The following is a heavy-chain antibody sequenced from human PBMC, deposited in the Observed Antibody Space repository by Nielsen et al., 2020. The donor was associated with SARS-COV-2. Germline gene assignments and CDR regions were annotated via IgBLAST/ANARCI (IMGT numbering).Heavy chain of an antibody. CDR2: MNPNSGNT. CDR3: ATVPWTMIVDYYGMDV. J-gene: IGHJ6*02. Sequence: ASVKVSCKASGYTFTSYDINWVRQATGQGLEWMGWMNPNSGNTGYAQKFQGRVTMTRNTSISTAYMELSSLRSEDTAVYYCATVPWTMIVDYYGMDVWGQGTTVTVSS. V-gene: IGHV1-8*01. CDR1: GYTFTSYD. D-gene: IGHD3-22*01.